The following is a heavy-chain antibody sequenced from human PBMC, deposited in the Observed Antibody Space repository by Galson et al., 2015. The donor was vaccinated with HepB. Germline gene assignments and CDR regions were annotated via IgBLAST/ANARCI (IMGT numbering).Heavy chain of an antibody. CDR2: IIPIFGTA. Sequence: SVKVSCKASGGTFSSYAISWVRQAPGQGLEWMGGIIPIFGTANYAQKFQGRVTITADESTSTAYMELSSLRSEDTAVYYCARGTGCSSTSCYTGVYYYYYYMDVWGKGTTVTVSS. V-gene: IGHV1-69*13. CDR3: ARGTGCSSTSCYTGVYYYYYYMDV. J-gene: IGHJ6*03. CDR1: GGTFSSYA. D-gene: IGHD2-2*02.